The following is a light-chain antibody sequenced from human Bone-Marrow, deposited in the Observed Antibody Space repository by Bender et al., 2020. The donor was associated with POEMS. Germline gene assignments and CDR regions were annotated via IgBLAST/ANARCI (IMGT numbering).Light chain of an antibody. Sequence: SYELTQSPSMSVSPGQTASITCSGDKLGEKYVCWYQQKAGQSPVLVIFQDSKRPSGIPERFSGSNSGNTATLTISGTQAMDEADYYCQAWDSNPVIFGGGTKLTVL. J-gene: IGLJ2*01. CDR1: KLGEKY. CDR2: QDS. CDR3: QAWDSNPVI. V-gene: IGLV3-1*01.